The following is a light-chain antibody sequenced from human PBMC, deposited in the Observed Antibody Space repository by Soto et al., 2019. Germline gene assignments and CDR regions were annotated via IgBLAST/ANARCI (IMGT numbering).Light chain of an antibody. J-gene: IGLJ3*02. CDR3: ASWDGSLNGSV. Sequence: QSVLTQPPSASGAPGQRVTISCSGSSSNIGSYSVNWYQQFPEAAPKLLIYSDTQRPSGVPERFSGSRSGTSASLAITGLQSEDEADYYCASWDGSLNGSVFGGGTKLTVL. V-gene: IGLV1-44*01. CDR1: SSNIGSYS. CDR2: SDT.